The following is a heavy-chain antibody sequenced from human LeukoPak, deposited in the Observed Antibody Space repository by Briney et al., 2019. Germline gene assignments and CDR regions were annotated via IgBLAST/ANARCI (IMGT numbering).Heavy chain of an antibody. CDR3: ARARDGYTLDY. Sequence: PSETLPLTCTVSGGSISSHYWSWIRQPPGKGLEWIGYIYYSGSINYNPSLKSRVTISVDTSKNQFSLKLSSVTAADTAVYYCARARDGYTLDYWGQGTLVTVSS. J-gene: IGHJ4*02. D-gene: IGHD5-24*01. CDR1: GGSISSHY. CDR2: IYYSGSI. V-gene: IGHV4-59*11.